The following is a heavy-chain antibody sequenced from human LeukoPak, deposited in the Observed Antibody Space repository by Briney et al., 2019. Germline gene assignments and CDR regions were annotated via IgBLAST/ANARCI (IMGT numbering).Heavy chain of an antibody. CDR1: GYTFTSYY. Sequence: GASVKVSCKASGYTFTSYYMHWVRQAPGQGLEWMGIINPSGGSTSYAKQFQDRVTMTRDTPTSTVYMELSSLRSEDTAVYYCSRDIDDGNPHQGPWGQGTLVTVSS. J-gene: IGHJ5*02. V-gene: IGHV1-46*01. D-gene: IGHD4-23*01. CDR2: INPSGGST. CDR3: SRDIDDGNPHQGP.